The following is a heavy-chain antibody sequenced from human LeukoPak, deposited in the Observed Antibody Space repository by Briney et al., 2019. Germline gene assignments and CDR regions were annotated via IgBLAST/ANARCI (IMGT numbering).Heavy chain of an antibody. CDR2: IRNDGVNK. J-gene: IGHJ5*02. V-gene: IGHV3-30*02. CDR1: GFSFSDYG. Sequence: PGGSLRLSCGASGFSFSDYGMNWVRQAPGKGLEWVGFIRNDGVNKYYADSIKGRSTFSRPSSSNTLFLHLNSLRPDDTTVFYCTSAKFDLWGRGTLVTVPS. CDR3: TSAKFDL.